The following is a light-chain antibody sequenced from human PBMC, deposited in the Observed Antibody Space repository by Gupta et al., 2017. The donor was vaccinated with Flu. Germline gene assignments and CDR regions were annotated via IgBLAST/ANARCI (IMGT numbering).Light chain of an antibody. CDR3: QQRSNWPLT. V-gene: IGKV3-11*01. CDR2: DAS. Sequence: PTTRSMAPGERATLSCRASQSVSSYLAWYQQKPGQAPRLLIYDASNRATGIPARFSGSGSGTDFTLTITSLEPEDFAVYYCQQRSNWPLTFGGGTKVEIK. CDR1: QSVSSY. J-gene: IGKJ4*01.